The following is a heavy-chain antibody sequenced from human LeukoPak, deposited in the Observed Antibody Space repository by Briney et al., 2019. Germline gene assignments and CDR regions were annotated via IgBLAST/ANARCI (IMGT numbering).Heavy chain of an antibody. J-gene: IGHJ3*02. V-gene: IGHV1-18*01. D-gene: IGHD3-22*01. CDR1: GYTFTSYG. CDR3: ARGGDMRVVGAFDI. Sequence: EASVKVSCKASGYTFTSYGINWVRQAPGQGLEWMGWISAYNGNTNYAQKLQGRVTMTRDTSTSTVYMELRGLRSDDTALYYCARGGDMRVVGAFDIWGQGTMVTVSS. CDR2: ISAYNGNT.